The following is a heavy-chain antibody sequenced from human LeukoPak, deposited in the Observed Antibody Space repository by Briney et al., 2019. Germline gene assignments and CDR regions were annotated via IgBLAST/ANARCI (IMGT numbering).Heavy chain of an antibody. Sequence: GGSLRLSCVVSGFTFTNYWMGWVRQAPGKGLEWVGNIKPDGSDKYYMDSMKGRFTISRDNSENSLHLHMNSLRAEDTAVYYCARDFDYAFDYWGQGTLVTVSS. CDR1: GFTFTNYW. CDR2: IKPDGSDK. CDR3: ARDFDYAFDY. D-gene: IGHD3-9*01. J-gene: IGHJ4*02. V-gene: IGHV3-7*01.